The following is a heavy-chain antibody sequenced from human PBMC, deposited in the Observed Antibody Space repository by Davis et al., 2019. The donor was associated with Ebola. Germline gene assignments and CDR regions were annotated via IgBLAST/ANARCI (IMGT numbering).Heavy chain of an antibody. V-gene: IGHV4-39*06. Sequence: PSETLSLTCTVSGGSVSSFNSYWGWIRQPPGKGLEWIGCIYVSGNTFYNPSLNSRVTISLDTSKNQSALKLSSVTAADTAVYYCARQPVFTRFDSWGLGTLVTVSS. J-gene: IGHJ4*02. CDR2: IYVSGNT. CDR3: ARQPVFTRFDS. CDR1: GGSVSSFNSY.